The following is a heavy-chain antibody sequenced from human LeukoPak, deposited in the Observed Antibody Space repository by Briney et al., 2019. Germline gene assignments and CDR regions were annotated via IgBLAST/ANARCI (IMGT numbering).Heavy chain of an antibody. D-gene: IGHD5-24*01. CDR1: RFTFSSCS. V-gene: IGHV3-21*01. J-gene: IGHJ6*03. CDR2: ISSSSSYI. CDR3: SRGDGYRSWYYMDV. Sequence: GGSLRLSCAACRFTFSSCSMKCARQAPGKGLEWVSSISSSSSYIYYADSVKGRFTISRDNAKNSLYLQMNRLRAEDTAVYYCSRGDGYRSWYYMDVWGKGTTVTVSS.